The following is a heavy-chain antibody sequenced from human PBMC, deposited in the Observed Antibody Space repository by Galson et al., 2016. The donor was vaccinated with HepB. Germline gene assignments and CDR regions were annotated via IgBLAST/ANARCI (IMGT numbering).Heavy chain of an antibody. V-gene: IGHV3-21*01. J-gene: IGHJ6*02. CDR1: GFTFSTYA. CDR2: ISSSSSYI. Sequence: SLRLSCAAAGFTFSTYAMTWVRQAPGKGLEYVSSISSSSSYIYYPDPVKGRFTISRDNDKTSLYLQMNRLRAEDTAVYYCARDRGDCSSTRCYGVYYGMDVWGQGTTVTVSS. D-gene: IGHD2-2*01. CDR3: ARDRGDCSSTRCYGVYYGMDV.